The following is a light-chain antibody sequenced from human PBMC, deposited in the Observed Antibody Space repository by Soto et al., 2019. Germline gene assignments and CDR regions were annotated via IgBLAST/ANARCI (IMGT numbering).Light chain of an antibody. Sequence: DIQMTQSPSSLSASVGDRVTITCQASQDINTYLNWFQHKPGKAPNLLIYDASNLETGVPSRFSGSGSETHFTFTISSLQPEDIATYYCQQYDNLPSITFGQGTRLESK. CDR2: DAS. CDR1: QDINTY. J-gene: IGKJ5*01. V-gene: IGKV1-33*01. CDR3: QQYDNLPSIT.